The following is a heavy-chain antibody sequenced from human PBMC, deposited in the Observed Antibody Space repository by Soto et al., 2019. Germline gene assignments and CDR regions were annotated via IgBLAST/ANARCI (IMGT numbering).Heavy chain of an antibody. J-gene: IGHJ4*02. Sequence: EVQLVESGGTLVRPGGSLRLSCVASGFTSSNYCMNWVRQAPGKGLEWVANIHQDGDKRCYVESVRGRFTISRDNAKNSLFLEMNSLRVEDTAVYYCARATCSSGFCYGASFDSWGQGTLVTVSS. CDR2: IHQDGDKR. CDR1: GFTSSNYC. CDR3: ARATCSSGFCYGASFDS. D-gene: IGHD6-19*01. V-gene: IGHV3-7*01.